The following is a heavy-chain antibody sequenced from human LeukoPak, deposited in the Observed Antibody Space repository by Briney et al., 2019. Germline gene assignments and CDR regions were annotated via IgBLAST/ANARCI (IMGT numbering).Heavy chain of an antibody. Sequence: ASVKVSLKSSGYTFTSYALNWVRQAPGQGLEWMGWINTNTGNPTYAQGFPGRFVFSLDTSVSTAYLQISSLKAEDSGVYCCARDSFIRSAAAGIDYWGEGTLVTVSS. CDR2: INTNTGNP. V-gene: IGHV7-4-1*02. J-gene: IGHJ4*02. CDR1: GYTFTSYA. D-gene: IGHD6-13*01. CDR3: ARDSFIRSAAAGIDY.